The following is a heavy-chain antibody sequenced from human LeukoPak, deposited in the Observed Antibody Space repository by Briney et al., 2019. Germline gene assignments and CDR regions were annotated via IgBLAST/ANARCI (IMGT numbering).Heavy chain of an antibody. CDR1: GFTFSTYT. D-gene: IGHD3-16*02. CDR3: ASAQGGVILPDYFHH. CDR2: ISSSSSTI. J-gene: IGHJ1*01. Sequence: GGSLRLSCAASGFTFSTYTMNWVRQAPGKGLEWISHISSSSSTIYYADSVKGRFTISRDNAKNSLYLQMNSLRADDTAVYFCASAQGGVILPDYFHHWGQGTLVTVSS. V-gene: IGHV3-48*04.